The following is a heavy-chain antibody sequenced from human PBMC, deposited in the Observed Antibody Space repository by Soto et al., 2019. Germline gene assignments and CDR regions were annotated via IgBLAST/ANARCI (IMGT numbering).Heavy chain of an antibody. V-gene: IGHV4-39*01. CDR2: MFYGVST. CDR3: ARLPSRHLVDY. Sequence: KTSETLSLTCAVSGSSINSSGYYWGWIRQPPGKGLEWIGSMFYGVSTYYNPSLKSRVTVSVDTSKNQFSLNLRSVTAADTAVYYCARLPSRHLVDYWGQGTLVTRLL. J-gene: IGHJ4*02. CDR1: GSSINSSGYY. D-gene: IGHD3-3*02.